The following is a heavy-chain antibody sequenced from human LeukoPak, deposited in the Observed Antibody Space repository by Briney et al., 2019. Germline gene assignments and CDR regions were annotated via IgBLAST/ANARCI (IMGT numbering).Heavy chain of an antibody. Sequence: SETLSLTCTVSGGSISSYYWSWIRQPPGKGLEWIGYIYYSGSTNYNPSLKSRVTISVDTSKNQFSLKLSSVTAADTAVYYCARDSSITMIDQLAFDIWGQGTMVTVSS. V-gene: IGHV4-59*12. CDR2: IYYSGST. CDR3: ARDSSITMIDQLAFDI. J-gene: IGHJ3*02. CDR1: GGSISSYY. D-gene: IGHD3-22*01.